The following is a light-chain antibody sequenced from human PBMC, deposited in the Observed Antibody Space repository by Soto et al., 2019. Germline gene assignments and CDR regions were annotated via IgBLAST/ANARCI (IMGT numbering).Light chain of an antibody. Sequence: QPVRTQSPSASASLGASVNLTCTLSSGHSSYAIAWHQQQPEKGPRYLMKLNSDGSHSKGDGIPDRFSGSSSGAERYLTISSLQSEDEADYYCQTWGTGPWVFGGGTKLTVL. CDR2: LNSDGSH. CDR3: QTWGTGPWV. J-gene: IGLJ3*02. CDR1: SGHSSYA. V-gene: IGLV4-69*01.